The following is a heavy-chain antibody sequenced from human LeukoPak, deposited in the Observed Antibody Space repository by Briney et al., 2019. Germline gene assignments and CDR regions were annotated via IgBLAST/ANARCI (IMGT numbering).Heavy chain of an antibody. J-gene: IGHJ4*02. D-gene: IGHD3-3*01. V-gene: IGHV3-20*01. CDR3: ARGRWGTSDYYPFYFDY. CDR1: GFTFDDYG. CDR2: INWNGGST. Sequence: GGSLRLSCAASGFTFDDYGMSWVRQAPEKGLEWVSGINWNGGSTAYADSVKGRFTISRDNAKNSLYLQMNSLRAEDTALYHCARGRWGTSDYYPFYFDYWGQGALVTVSS.